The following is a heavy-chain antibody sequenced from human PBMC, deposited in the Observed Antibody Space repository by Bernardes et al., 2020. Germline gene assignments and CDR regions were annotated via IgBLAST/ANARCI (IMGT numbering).Heavy chain of an antibody. Sequence: SETLSLTCTVSGGSISSGGYYWMWLRQHPGKGLEWLGYIYYSGSSYYNPSLKRRVIISVDTSNTQFSLKLSSGTAADTAVYYCAWADFWSGYFSLYFDVWGRGTLVTVSS. CDR1: GGSISSGGYY. CDR2: IYYSGSS. V-gene: IGHV4-31*03. CDR3: AWADFWSGYFSLYFDV. D-gene: IGHD3-3*01. J-gene: IGHJ2*01.